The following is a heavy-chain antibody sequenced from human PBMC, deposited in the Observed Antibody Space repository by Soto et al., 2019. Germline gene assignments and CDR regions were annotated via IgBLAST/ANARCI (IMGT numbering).Heavy chain of an antibody. D-gene: IGHD6-13*01. CDR1: GYTFTSYG. CDR3: ARGTRQQLVPFHNWFDP. J-gene: IGHJ5*02. CDR2: ISAYNGNT. Sequence: GASVKVSCKASGYTFTSYGISWVRQAPGQGLEWMGWISAYNGNTNYAQKLQGRVTMTTDTSTSTAYMELRSLRSDDTAVYYCARGTRQQLVPFHNWFDPWGQGTLVTVSS. V-gene: IGHV1-18*01.